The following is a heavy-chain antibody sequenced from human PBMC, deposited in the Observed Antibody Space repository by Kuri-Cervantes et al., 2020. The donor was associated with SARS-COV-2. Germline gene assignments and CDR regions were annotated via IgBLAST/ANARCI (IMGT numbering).Heavy chain of an antibody. J-gene: IGHJ4*02. V-gene: IGHV3-53*05. CDR1: GFTVSSNY. Sequence: GGSLRLSCAASGFTVSSNYMSWVRQAPGKGLEWVSVIYSGGTTYYADSVKGRFTISRDNSKNTLHLQMNSLRAEDTAVYYCAGEVVVPAAVIDYWGQGTLVTVSS. CDR2: IYSGGTT. D-gene: IGHD2-2*01. CDR3: AGEVVVPAAVIDY.